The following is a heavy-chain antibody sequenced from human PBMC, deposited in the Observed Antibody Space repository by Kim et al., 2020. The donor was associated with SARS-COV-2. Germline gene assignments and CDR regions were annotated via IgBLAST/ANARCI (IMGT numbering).Heavy chain of an antibody. CDR1: GYTFTGYY. CDR3: ARGPIAVAGTLEDY. CDR2: INPNSGGT. V-gene: IGHV1-2*06. J-gene: IGHJ4*02. Sequence: ASVKVSCKASGYTFTGYYMHWVRQAPGQGLEWMGRINPNSGGTNYAQKFQGRVTMTRDTSISTAYMELSRLRSDDTAVYYCARGPIAVAGTLEDYWGQGTLVTVSS. D-gene: IGHD6-19*01.